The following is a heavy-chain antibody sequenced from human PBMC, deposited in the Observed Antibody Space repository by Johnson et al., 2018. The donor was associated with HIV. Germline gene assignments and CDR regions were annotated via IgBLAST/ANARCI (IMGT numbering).Heavy chain of an antibody. Sequence: VQLVESGGGLVQPGGSLRLSCAASAFTVSDNYLSWVRQAPGKGLEWVSVIYTGGRTYYADSVTGRFTISRDNSKNTRYLQMNSLRVEDTAVYYCASSYSESDALDIWGQGTMVTVSS. D-gene: IGHD3-10*01. CDR2: IYTGGRT. CDR1: AFTVSDNY. V-gene: IGHV3-66*01. CDR3: ASSYSESDALDI. J-gene: IGHJ3*02.